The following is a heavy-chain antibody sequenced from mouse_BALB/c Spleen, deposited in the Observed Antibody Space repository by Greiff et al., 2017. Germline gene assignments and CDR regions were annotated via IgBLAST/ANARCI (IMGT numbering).Heavy chain of an antibody. V-gene: IGHV14-3*02. J-gene: IGHJ4*01. CDR3: ARTMIRYAMDY. Sequence: VQLKESGAELVKPGASVKLSCTASGFNIKDTYMHWVKQRPEQGLEWIGRIDPANGNTKYDPKFQGKATITADTSSNTAYLQLSSLTSEDTAVYYCARTMIRYAMDYWGQGTSVTVSS. CDR2: IDPANGNT. CDR1: GFNIKDTY. D-gene: IGHD2-4*01.